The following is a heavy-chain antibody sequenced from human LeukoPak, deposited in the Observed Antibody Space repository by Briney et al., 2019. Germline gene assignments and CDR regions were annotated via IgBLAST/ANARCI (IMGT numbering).Heavy chain of an antibody. CDR2: ISAYNGNT. V-gene: IGHV1-18*01. J-gene: IGHJ4*02. Sequence: ASVKVSCKASGYTFTSYGISWVRQAPGQGLEWMGWISAYNGNTNYAQKLQGRVTMTTDTSTSTAYMELRSLRAEDTAVYYCARVPTSSGWTGYWGQGTLVTVSS. CDR3: ARVPTSSGWTGY. D-gene: IGHD6-19*01. CDR1: GYTFTSYG.